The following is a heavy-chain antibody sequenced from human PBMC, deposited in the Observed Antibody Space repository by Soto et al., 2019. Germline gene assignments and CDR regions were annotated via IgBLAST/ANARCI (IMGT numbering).Heavy chain of an antibody. V-gene: IGHV4-4*07. CDR2: IYPGGST. Sequence: SETLSLTCSVSGGSISNYYWSWIRQSAGKGLEWIGRIYPGGSTNYNPSLKSRVTMSVDTSKNQVSLRLTSVTAADTAVYCCARASVGPPGGGSWIMPFDFWGQGTRVTVSS. CDR1: GGSISNYY. CDR3: ARASVGPPGGGSWIMPFDF. J-gene: IGHJ4*02. D-gene: IGHD2-15*01.